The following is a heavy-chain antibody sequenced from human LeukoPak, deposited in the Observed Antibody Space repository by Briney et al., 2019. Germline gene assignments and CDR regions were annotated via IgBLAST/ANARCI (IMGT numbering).Heavy chain of an antibody. J-gene: IGHJ4*02. CDR1: GLTFSSYW. Sequence: GGSLRLSCAASGLTFSSYWMSWVRQAPGKGLEWVANIKQDGSEKYYVDSVKGRFTISRDNAKNSLYLQMNSLRAEDTAVYYCARDLRTPSYWGQGTLVTVSS. V-gene: IGHV3-7*01. CDR2: IKQDGSEK. CDR3: ARDLRTPSY.